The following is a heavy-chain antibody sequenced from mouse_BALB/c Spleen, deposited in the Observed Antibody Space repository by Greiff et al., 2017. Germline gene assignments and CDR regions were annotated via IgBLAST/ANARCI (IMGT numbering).Heavy chain of an antibody. CDR2: IDPETGGT. D-gene: IGHD1-1*02. Sequence: QVQLKQSGAELVRPGASVTLSCKASGYTFTDYEMHWVKQTPVHGLEWIGAIDPETGGTAYNQKFKGKATLTADKSSSTAYMELRSLTSEDSAVYYCTRKYYGHHGGLYWYFDVWGAGTTVTVSS. V-gene: IGHV1-15*01. CDR1: GYTFTDYE. J-gene: IGHJ1*01. CDR3: TRKYYGHHGGLYWYFDV.